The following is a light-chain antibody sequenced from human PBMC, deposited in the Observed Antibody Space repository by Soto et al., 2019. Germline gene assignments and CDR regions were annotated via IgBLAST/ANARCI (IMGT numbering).Light chain of an antibody. CDR2: DVS. CDR1: SSDIGSYNR. V-gene: IGLV2-18*02. CDR3: SSFTTNNTYV. J-gene: IGLJ1*01. Sequence: QSVLTQPPSVSGSPGQSVAISCIGTSSDIGSYNRVSWYQQSPGTAPKLMIYDVSNRPSGVPDRFSGSKSGSSASLTISGLQAGDEADYYCSSFTTNNTYVFRTGTKVTVL.